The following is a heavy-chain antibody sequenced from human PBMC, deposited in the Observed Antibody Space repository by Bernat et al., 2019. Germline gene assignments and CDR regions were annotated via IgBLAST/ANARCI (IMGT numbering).Heavy chain of an antibody. CDR1: GFTFSSYA. Sequence: EVQLVESGGGLVQPGGSLRLSCAASGFTFSSYAMSWVRQAPGKGLEWVSAISGSGGSTYYADTVKGRFTISRDNSKNTLYLQMNSLRAEDTAVYYCAKEVVATIFLPREIDYWGQGTLVTVSS. CDR3: AKEVVATIFLPREIDY. V-gene: IGHV3-23*04. CDR2: ISGSGGST. D-gene: IGHD5-12*01. J-gene: IGHJ4*02.